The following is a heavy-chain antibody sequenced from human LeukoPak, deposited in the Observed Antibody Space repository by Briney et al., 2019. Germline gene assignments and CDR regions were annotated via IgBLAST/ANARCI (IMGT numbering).Heavy chain of an antibody. CDR3: ARSYNFWSGYYSFDY. Sequence: SQTLSLTCTVSGGSISSGSYYWSWIRQPAGKGLEWIGRIYTSGSTNYNPSLKSRVAISVDTSKNQFSLKLNSVTAADTAVYYCARSYNFWSGYYSFDYWGQGTLVTVSS. J-gene: IGHJ4*02. CDR1: GGSISSGSYY. CDR2: IYTSGST. D-gene: IGHD3-3*01. V-gene: IGHV4-61*02.